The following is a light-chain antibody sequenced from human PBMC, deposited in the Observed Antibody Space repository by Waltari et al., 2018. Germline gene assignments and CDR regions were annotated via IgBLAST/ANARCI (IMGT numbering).Light chain of an antibody. Sequence: QSALTQPPSASGSPGQSVTISCTGTSTYIGGYNYVSWYQQHPGKAPKLMIYEVSKRPSGVPDRFSGSKSGNTASLTVSGLQAEDEADYYCSSYADSNNLVFGGGTKLTVL. CDR2: EVS. CDR1: STYIGGYNY. J-gene: IGLJ2*01. CDR3: SSYADSNNLV. V-gene: IGLV2-8*01.